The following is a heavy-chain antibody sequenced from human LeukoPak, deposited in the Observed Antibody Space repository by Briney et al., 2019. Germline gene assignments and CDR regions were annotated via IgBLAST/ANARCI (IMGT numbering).Heavy chain of an antibody. CDR2: SSSSGSTK. V-gene: IGHV3-48*03. CDR1: GFTFSSYE. Sequence: GGSLRLSCAASGFTFSSYEMNWVRQAPGKGLEWLSYSSSSGSTKYYADSVKGRFTISRDNAKNSLYLHMDSLRAEDTALYYCASQKGRIAAAVDYWGQGTLVTVSS. D-gene: IGHD6-25*01. CDR3: ASQKGRIAAAVDY. J-gene: IGHJ4*02.